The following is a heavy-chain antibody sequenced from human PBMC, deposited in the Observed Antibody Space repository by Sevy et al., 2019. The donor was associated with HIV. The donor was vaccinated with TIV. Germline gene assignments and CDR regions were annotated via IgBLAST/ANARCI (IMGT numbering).Heavy chain of an antibody. CDR1: TFTFSDYY. D-gene: IGHD5-18*01. CDR3: ARVRYNYGSYYFDY. V-gene: IGHV3-11*01. Sequence: GGSLRLSCAASTFTFSDYYMTWIRQAPGKGLEWVSHISSGGSNKYYADSVKDRFTISRDNAKNSLYLQMNSLRVEDTALYYCARVRYNYGSYYFDYWGQGTLVTVSS. J-gene: IGHJ4*02. CDR2: ISSGGSNK.